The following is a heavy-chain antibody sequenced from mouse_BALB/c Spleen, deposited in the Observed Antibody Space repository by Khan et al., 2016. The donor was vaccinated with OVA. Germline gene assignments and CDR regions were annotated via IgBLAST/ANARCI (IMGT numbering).Heavy chain of an antibody. J-gene: IGHJ4*01. Sequence: EVQLVESGPGLVKPSQSLSLTCTVTGYSITSNYAWNWIRQSPGNKLEWMGYISYSGTTSYNPSLKSRISITRDTSKNPFFLQLNSVTTEDTATYYCARGNYYGYAMDYWGQGTSVTVSS. D-gene: IGHD1-1*01. CDR3: ARGNYYGYAMDY. CDR1: GYSITSNYA. V-gene: IGHV3-2*02. CDR2: ISYSGTT.